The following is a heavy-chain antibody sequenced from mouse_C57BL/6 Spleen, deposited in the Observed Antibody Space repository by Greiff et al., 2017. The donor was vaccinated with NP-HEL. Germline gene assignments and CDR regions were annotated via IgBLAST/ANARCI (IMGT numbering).Heavy chain of an antibody. J-gene: IGHJ2*01. D-gene: IGHD4-1*01. CDR3: ARMGRGGYYFDY. CDR2: ISYDGSN. CDR1: GSSITSGYY. Sequence: DVKLQASGPGLVKPSQSLSLTCSFTGSSITSGYYWNWIRQFPGNKLEWMGYISYDGSNNYNPSLKNPISITRDTSKNQFFLKLNSGTTEDTATYYCARMGRGGYYFDYWGQGTTLTVSS. V-gene: IGHV3-6*01.